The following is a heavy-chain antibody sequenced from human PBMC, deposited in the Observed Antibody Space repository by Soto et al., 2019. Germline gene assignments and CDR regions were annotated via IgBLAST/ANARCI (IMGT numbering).Heavy chain of an antibody. V-gene: IGHV1-2*02. D-gene: IGHD6-19*01. CDR3: ARDHGYSSGWFTTQDDAFDI. Sequence: ASVKVSCKASGYTFTGYYMHWLRQAPGQGLEWMGWINPNSGGTNYAQKFQGRVTMTRDTSISTAYMELSRLRSDDTAVYYCARDHGYSSGWFTTQDDAFDIWGQGTMVTVSS. J-gene: IGHJ3*02. CDR2: INPNSGGT. CDR1: GYTFTGYY.